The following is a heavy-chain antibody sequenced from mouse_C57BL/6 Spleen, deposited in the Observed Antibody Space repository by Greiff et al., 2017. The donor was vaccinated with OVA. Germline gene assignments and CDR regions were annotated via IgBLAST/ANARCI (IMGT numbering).Heavy chain of an antibody. CDR3: ARHGGYDVLWYFDV. V-gene: IGHV5-6*02. D-gene: IGHD2-2*01. CDR2: ISSGGSYT. J-gene: IGHJ1*03. Sequence: DVKLVESGGDLVKPGGSLKLSCAASGFTFSSYGMSWVRQTPDKRLEWVATISSGGSYTYYPDSVKGRFTISRDKAKNTLYLQMSSLKSEDTAMYYCARHGGYDVLWYFDVWGTGTTVTVSS. CDR1: GFTFSSYG.